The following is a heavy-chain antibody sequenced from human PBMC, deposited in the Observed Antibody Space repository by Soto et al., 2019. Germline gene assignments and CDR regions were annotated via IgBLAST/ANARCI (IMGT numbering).Heavy chain of an antibody. CDR3: ARHWAIFGVVTHYYYYYGMDV. CDR1: GGSISSSSYY. Sequence: SETLSLTCTVSGGSISSSSYYWGWIRQPPGKGLEWIGSIYYSGSTYYNPSLKSRVTISVDTSKNQFSLKQSSVTAADTAVYYCARHWAIFGVVTHYYYYYGMDVWGQGTTVTVSS. D-gene: IGHD3-3*01. CDR2: IYYSGST. J-gene: IGHJ6*02. V-gene: IGHV4-39*01.